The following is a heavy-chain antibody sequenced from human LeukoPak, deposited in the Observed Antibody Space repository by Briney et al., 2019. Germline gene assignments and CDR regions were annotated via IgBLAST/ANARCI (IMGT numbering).Heavy chain of an antibody. V-gene: IGHV3-11*05. Sequence: PGGSLRLSCAASGFTFSDYYMSWIRQAPGKGLEWVSYIISSSSYTNYADSVKGRFTISRDNAKNSLYLQMNSLRAEDTAVYYCVRERTNYYDSSGYYWGQGTLVTVSS. CDR3: VRERTNYYDSSGYY. J-gene: IGHJ4*02. CDR2: IISSSSYT. CDR1: GFTFSDYY. D-gene: IGHD3-22*01.